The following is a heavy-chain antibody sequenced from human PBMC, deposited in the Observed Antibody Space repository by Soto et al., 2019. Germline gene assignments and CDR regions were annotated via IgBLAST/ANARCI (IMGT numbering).Heavy chain of an antibody. CDR2: INPIFGTA. CDR1: GGTFSSYA. V-gene: IGHV1-69*13. J-gene: IGHJ4*02. Sequence: SVKVSCKASGGTFSSYAIRWVRQAPGQGLEWMGGINPIFGTANYAQKFQGRVTITADESTSTAYMELNSLSAEDTAVYYCAGESEDLTSNFDYWGQGTLVTVSS. CDR3: AGESEDLTSNFDY.